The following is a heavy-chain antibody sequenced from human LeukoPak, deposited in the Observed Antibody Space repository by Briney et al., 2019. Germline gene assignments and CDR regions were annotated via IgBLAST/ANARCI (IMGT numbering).Heavy chain of an antibody. D-gene: IGHD3-10*01. Sequence: SETLSLTCSVSGGSISSSSYYWGWIRQPPGKGLEWIGNIYYSGSTYYNPSLKSRVTISVDTSKSQFSLKLSSVTAADTAVYYCARTMVRGVSDAFDIWGQGTMVTVSS. V-gene: IGHV4-39*07. J-gene: IGHJ3*02. CDR1: GGSISSSSYY. CDR3: ARTMVRGVSDAFDI. CDR2: IYYSGST.